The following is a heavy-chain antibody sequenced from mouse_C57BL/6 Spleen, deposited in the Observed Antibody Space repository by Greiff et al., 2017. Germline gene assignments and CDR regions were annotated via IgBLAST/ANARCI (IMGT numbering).Heavy chain of an antibody. V-gene: IGHV1-82*01. CDR2: IYPGDGDT. Sequence: QVQLQQSGPELVKPGASVKISCKASGYAFSSSWMNWVKQRPGKGLEWIGRIYPGDGDTNYNGKFQGKATLTADKSSSTAYMQISSLTSEDSAVYFCARWLLGDWYFDVWGTGTTVTVSS. J-gene: IGHJ1*03. CDR3: ARWLLGDWYFDV. CDR1: GYAFSSSW. D-gene: IGHD2-3*01.